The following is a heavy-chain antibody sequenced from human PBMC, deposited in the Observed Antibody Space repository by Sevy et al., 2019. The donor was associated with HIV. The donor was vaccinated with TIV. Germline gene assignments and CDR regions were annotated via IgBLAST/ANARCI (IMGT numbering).Heavy chain of an antibody. D-gene: IGHD1-7*01. CDR2: ISSSSNDI. J-gene: IGHJ4*02. CDR3: ARKMELLVPDY. V-gene: IGHV3-21*01. CDR1: GFIFSNYN. Sequence: GGSLRLSCAASGFIFSNYNMHWVRQAPGKGLQWVSCISSSSNDIYYADSLKGRFTISRDNAKNSLYLQMNSLIAEDTAVYYCARKMELLVPDYWGQGTLVTVSS.